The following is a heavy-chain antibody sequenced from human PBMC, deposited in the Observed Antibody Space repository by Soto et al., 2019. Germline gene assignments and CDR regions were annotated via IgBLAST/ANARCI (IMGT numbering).Heavy chain of an antibody. CDR3: GRGYSCGWSKD. D-gene: IGHD6-19*01. J-gene: IGHJ1*01. Sequence: QVELVQSGAEVKKPGASVKVSCKASGYTFTSYDINWVRQATGQGLEGMGWMNPNSGNTGYAQKFQGRVTMTRNSPISTAYTARSRLRCEATAVSSCGRGYSCGWSKDWGQRTLVPVS. CDR2: MNPNSGNT. CDR1: GYTFTSYD. V-gene: IGHV1-8*01.